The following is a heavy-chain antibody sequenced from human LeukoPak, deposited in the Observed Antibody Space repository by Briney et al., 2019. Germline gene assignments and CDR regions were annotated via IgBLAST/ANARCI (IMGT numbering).Heavy chain of an antibody. Sequence: SETLSLTCTVSGGSVSSGTYYWSWIRQPPGKGLEWIGYIYYSGSTKYNPSLKSRVTISVDRSKNQFSLKLSSVTAADTAVYYCARVKAHRTFDYWGQGTLVTVSS. J-gene: IGHJ4*02. CDR2: IYYSGST. CDR3: ARVKAHRTFDY. CDR1: GGSVSSGTYY. V-gene: IGHV4-61*01. D-gene: IGHD1/OR15-1a*01.